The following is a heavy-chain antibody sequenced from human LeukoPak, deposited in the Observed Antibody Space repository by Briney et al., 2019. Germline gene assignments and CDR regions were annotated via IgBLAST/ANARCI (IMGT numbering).Heavy chain of an antibody. Sequence: GESLRLSCAASGFTFSSYAMHWVRQAPGKGLEWVAVISYDGSNKYYADSVKGRFTISRDNSKNTLYLQMNSLRAEDTAVYYCAREELDTIFGVVPNAFDIWGQGTMVTVSS. CDR2: ISYDGSNK. CDR1: GFTFSSYA. D-gene: IGHD3-3*01. V-gene: IGHV3-30-3*01. J-gene: IGHJ3*02. CDR3: AREELDTIFGVVPNAFDI.